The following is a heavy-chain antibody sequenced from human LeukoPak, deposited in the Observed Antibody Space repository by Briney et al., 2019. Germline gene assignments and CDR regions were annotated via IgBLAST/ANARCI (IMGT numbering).Heavy chain of an antibody. D-gene: IGHD3-3*01. J-gene: IGHJ4*02. CDR1: GFTFSSYS. CDR2: ISSSSSYI. Sequence: NPGGSLRLSCAASGFTFSSYSMNWVRQAPGKGLEWVSSISSSSSYIYYADSVKGRFTISRDNAKNSLYLQMNSLRAEDTAVYYCARDRGRFLEWLIDYWGQGTLVTVSS. V-gene: IGHV3-21*01. CDR3: ARDRGRFLEWLIDY.